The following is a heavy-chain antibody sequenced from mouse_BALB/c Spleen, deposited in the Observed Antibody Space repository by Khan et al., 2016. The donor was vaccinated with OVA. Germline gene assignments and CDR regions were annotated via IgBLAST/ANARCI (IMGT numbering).Heavy chain of an antibody. V-gene: IGHV2-6-5*01. J-gene: IGHJ4*01. CDR1: GFSFTDYA. CDR2: IWAGSSK. CDR3: AKDPPYYGMDY. Sequence: VQLLESGPGLVAPSQTLTITCTVSGFSFTDYAVSWIRQPPGKGLEWLGLIWAGSSKYSYSALKSRLFISTDNSTSHAFFKMNSRQTDDTAMYYCAKDPPYYGMDYWGQGTSVTVSS.